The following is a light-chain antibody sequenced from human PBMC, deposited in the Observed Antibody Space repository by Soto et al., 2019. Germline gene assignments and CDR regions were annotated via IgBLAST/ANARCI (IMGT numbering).Light chain of an antibody. Sequence: EIVLTQSPGTLSLSPGERASLSCSASQSVTSTHLAWYQQKPRQAPRLLIYDASTRATGIPDRFSGSGSGTDFTLTISRLEPEDFAVYCCQQFDGSLWTFGPGTKVDNK. V-gene: IGKV3-20*01. J-gene: IGKJ1*01. CDR1: QSVTSTH. CDR3: QQFDGSLWT. CDR2: DAS.